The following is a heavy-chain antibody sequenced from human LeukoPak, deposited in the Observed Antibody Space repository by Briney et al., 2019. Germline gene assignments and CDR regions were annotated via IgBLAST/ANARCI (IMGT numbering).Heavy chain of an antibody. CDR1: GYTFTGYY. V-gene: IGHV1-2*02. CDR3: ARGATVTHEAFDI. D-gene: IGHD4-17*01. Sequence: GASVKVSCKASGYTFTGYYMHWVRQAPGQGLEWMGWINPNSGGTNYAQKFQGRVTMTRDTSISTAYMELSRLRSDDTAVYYCARGATVTHEAFDIWGQGTMVTVSS. J-gene: IGHJ3*02. CDR2: INPNSGGT.